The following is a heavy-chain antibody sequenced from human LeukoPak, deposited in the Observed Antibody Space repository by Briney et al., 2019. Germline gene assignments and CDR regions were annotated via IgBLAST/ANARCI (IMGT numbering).Heavy chain of an antibody. CDR3: ARARGSWDAFDI. V-gene: IGHV4-34*01. CDR2: INHSGST. CDR1: GGSFSGYY. J-gene: IGHJ3*02. D-gene: IGHD2-15*01. Sequence: SETLSLTCAVYGGSFSGYYWSWIRQPPGKGLEWIGEINHSGSTNYNPSLKSRVTISVDTSKNQFSLKLSSVTAADTAVYYCARARGSWDAFDIWGQGTMVTVSS.